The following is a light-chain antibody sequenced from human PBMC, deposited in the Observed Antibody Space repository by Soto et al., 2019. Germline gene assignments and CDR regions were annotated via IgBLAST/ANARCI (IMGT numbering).Light chain of an antibody. CDR2: EGT. V-gene: IGLV2-8*01. CDR1: SRNVGEYNY. CDR3: ASYAGSSTLV. J-gene: IGLJ2*01. Sequence: QSALTQPPSASGAPGQSVTISCTGTSRNVGEYNYVSWYQQHPAKAPKLVIYEGTKRPSGVPDRFSGSKSGNTASLTVSGLQAEDEADYYCASYAGSSTLVFGGGTKLTVL.